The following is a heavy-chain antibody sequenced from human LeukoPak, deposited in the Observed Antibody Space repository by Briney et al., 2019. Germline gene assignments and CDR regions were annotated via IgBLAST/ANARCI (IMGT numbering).Heavy chain of an antibody. Sequence: PSETLSLTCTVSGGSISSSSYYWGWIRQPPGKGLEWIVAIYYSGSTYYNPSLKSRVTISVDTSKNQFSLKLSSVTAADTAVYYCARLYNGGSYSYYFDYWGQGTLVTVSS. CDR3: ARLYNGGSYSYYFDY. CDR1: GGSISSSSYY. J-gene: IGHJ4*02. CDR2: IYYSGST. D-gene: IGHD1-26*01. V-gene: IGHV4-39*01.